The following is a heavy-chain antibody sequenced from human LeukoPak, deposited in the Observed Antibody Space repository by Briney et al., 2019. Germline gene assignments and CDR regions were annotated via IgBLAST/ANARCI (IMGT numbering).Heavy chain of an antibody. CDR2: IIPDSGGA. CDR1: GYTFTNYY. J-gene: IGHJ4*02. Sequence: ASVTVSCKTSGYTFTNYYVHWVRQAPGQGLEWMGYIIPDSGGADYDQRFQGRVTLTRDKSISTVYMELRSLSSDDTATYYCSTEDKYCSRGNCGKYWGQGTLVTVSS. V-gene: IGHV1-2*02. D-gene: IGHD2-15*01. CDR3: STEDKYCSRGNCGKY.